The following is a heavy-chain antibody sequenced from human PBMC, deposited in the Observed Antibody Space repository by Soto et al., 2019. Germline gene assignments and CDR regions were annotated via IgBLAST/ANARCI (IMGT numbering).Heavy chain of an antibody. V-gene: IGHV3-30-3*01. CDR3: ARSEEGYYGSGSYYNGDFDY. D-gene: IGHD3-10*01. CDR2: ISYDGSNK. Sequence: GGSLRLSCAASGFTFSSYAMHWVRQAPGKGLEWVAVISYDGSNKYYADSVKGRFTISRDNSKNTLYLQMNSLRAEDTAVYYCARSEEGYYGSGSYYNGDFDYWGQGTLVTVSS. J-gene: IGHJ4*02. CDR1: GFTFSSYA.